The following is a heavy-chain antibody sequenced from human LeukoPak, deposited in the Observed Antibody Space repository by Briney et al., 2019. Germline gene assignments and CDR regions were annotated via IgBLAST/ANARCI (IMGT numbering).Heavy chain of an antibody. CDR1: GFTVSSNS. Sequence: GGSLRLSCTVSGFTVSSNSMSWVRQAPGKGLEWVAFIRYDRRDKYYADSVKGRFTISRDNSKNTLYLQMNSLRVEDTAVYYCARGVFSGSYGYYFDYWGQGTLVTVSS. V-gene: IGHV3-30*02. CDR2: IRYDRRDK. D-gene: IGHD1-26*01. J-gene: IGHJ4*02. CDR3: ARGVFSGSYGYYFDY.